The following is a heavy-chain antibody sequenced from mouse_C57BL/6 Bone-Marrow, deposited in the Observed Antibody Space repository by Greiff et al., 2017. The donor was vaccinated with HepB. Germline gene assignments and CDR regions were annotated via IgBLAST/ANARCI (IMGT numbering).Heavy chain of an antibody. CDR1: GFTFSSYT. J-gene: IGHJ3*01. CDR3: ARRDDYPAWFAY. CDR2: ISGGGGNT. Sequence: EVQLVESGGGLVKPGGSLKLSCAASGFTFSSYTMSWVRQTPEKRLEWVATISGGGGNTYYPDSVKGRFTISRDNAKNTLYLQMSSLRSEDTALYYCARRDDYPAWFAYWGQGTLVTVSA. D-gene: IGHD2-4*01. V-gene: IGHV5-9*01.